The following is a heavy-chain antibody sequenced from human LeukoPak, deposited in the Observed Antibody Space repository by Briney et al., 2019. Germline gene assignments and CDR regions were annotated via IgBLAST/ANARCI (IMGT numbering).Heavy chain of an antibody. V-gene: IGHV4-39*07. CDR3: ARDGGGSYERLNWFDP. J-gene: IGHJ5*02. D-gene: IGHD1-26*01. CDR2: IYYSGST. Sequence: KSSETLSLTCTVSGGSISSSSYYWGWIRQPPGKGLEWIGSIYYSGSTYYNPSLKSRVTISVDTSKNQFSLKLSSVTAADTAVYYCARDGGGSYERLNWFDPWGQGTLVTVSS. CDR1: GGSISSSSYY.